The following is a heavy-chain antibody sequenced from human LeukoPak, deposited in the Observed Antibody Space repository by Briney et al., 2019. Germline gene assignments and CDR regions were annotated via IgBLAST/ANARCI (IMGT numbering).Heavy chain of an antibody. CDR2: ISSSGTTI. J-gene: IGHJ4*02. CDR3: ARFRMDYLLYYFDY. CDR1: GFTFSDYY. V-gene: IGHV3-11*04. D-gene: IGHD1-26*01. Sequence: GGSLRLSCAASGFTFSDYYMSWIRQAPGKGLEWVSYISSSGTTIYYADSVKGRFTISRDNAKNSLYLQMNSLRAEDTAVYYCARFRMDYLLYYFDYWGQGTLVTVSS.